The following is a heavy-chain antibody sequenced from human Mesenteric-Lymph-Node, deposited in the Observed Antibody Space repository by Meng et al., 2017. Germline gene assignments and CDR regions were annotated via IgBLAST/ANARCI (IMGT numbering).Heavy chain of an antibody. CDR2: ISYDGSNK. V-gene: IGHV3-30*01. CDR1: GFTFSSYA. J-gene: IGHJ4*02. Sequence: GESLKISCAASGFTFSSYAMHWVRQAPGKGLEWVAVISYDGSNKYYADSVKGRFTISRDNSKNTLYLQMNSLRAEDTAVYYCARDPYYYDSSGYFNYWGQGTLVTVSS. D-gene: IGHD3-22*01. CDR3: ARDPYYYDSSGYFNY.